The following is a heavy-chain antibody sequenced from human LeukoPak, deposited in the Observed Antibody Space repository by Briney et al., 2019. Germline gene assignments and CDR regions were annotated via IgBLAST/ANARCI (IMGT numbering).Heavy chain of an antibody. V-gene: IGHV4-39*01. D-gene: IGHD3-10*01. CDR1: GGSISSSSYH. Sequence: SETLSLTCSVSGGSISSSSYHWGWIRQSPGKGLEWIGSIYYSGSAYYNPSLKSRLTTSVDTSKNQFSLKLNSVTAADTAVYYCARCISMVRGVIRPPDYWGQGTLVTVSS. CDR2: IYYSGSA. CDR3: ARCISMVRGVIRPPDY. J-gene: IGHJ4*02.